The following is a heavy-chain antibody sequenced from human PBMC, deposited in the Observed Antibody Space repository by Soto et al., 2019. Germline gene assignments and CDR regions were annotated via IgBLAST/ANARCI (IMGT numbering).Heavy chain of an antibody. CDR3: AKVFCSRPSCYTGIGPY. D-gene: IGHD2-2*02. CDR2: ISYDGSNK. J-gene: IGHJ4*02. V-gene: IGHV3-30*18. Sequence: PGGSLRLSCAASGFTFSSYGMHWVRQAPGKGLEWVAVISYDGSNKYYADSVKGRFTISRDNSKNTLYLQMNSLRAEDTAVYYCAKVFCSRPSCYTGIGPYWGQGTLVTVSS. CDR1: GFTFSSYG.